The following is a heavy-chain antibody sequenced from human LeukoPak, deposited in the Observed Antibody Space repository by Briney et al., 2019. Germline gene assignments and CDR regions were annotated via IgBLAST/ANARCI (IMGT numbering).Heavy chain of an antibody. CDR2: IWYDGSNK. V-gene: IGHV3-33*01. D-gene: IGHD4-23*01. Sequence: GGSLRLSCAASGFTFSSYGMQWVRQAPGKGLEWVAVIWYDGSNKYYADSVKGRFTISRDNSKNTLYLQMNSLRAEDTAVYYCARDPYDGGKGPFDYWGQGTLVTVSS. CDR3: ARDPYDGGKGPFDY. J-gene: IGHJ4*02. CDR1: GFTFSSYG.